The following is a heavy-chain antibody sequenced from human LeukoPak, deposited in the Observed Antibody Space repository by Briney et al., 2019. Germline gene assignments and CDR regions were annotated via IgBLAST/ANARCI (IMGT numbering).Heavy chain of an antibody. J-gene: IGHJ5*02. CDR1: GGSISSGGYY. Sequence: SQTLSLTCTVSGGSISSGGYYWNCIRQHPGKGLEWIGYIYYSGSTYYNPSLKSRVTISVDTSKNQFSLKLSSVTAADTAVYYCARASIVVVVAATREDWFDPWGQGTLVTVSS. CDR2: IYYSGST. D-gene: IGHD2-15*01. V-gene: IGHV4-31*03. CDR3: ARASIVVVVAATREDWFDP.